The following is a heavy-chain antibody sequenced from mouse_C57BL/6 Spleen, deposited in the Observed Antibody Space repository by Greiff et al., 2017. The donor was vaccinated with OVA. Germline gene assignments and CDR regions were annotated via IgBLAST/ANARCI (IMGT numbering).Heavy chain of an antibody. V-gene: IGHV5-17*01. CDR1: GFTFSDYG. Sequence: DVQLVESGGGLVKPGGSLKLSCAASGFTFSDYGMHWVRQAPEKGLEWVAYISSGSSTIYYADTVKGRFTISRDNAKNTLFLQMTSLRSEDTAMYYCARGLRQNFDYWGQGTTLTVSS. CDR3: ARGLRQNFDY. J-gene: IGHJ2*01. D-gene: IGHD2-4*01. CDR2: ISSGSSTI.